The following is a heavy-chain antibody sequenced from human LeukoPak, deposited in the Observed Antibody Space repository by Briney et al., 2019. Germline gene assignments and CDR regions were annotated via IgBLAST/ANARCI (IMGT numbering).Heavy chain of an antibody. J-gene: IGHJ4*02. CDR1: GGSITSYY. CDR3: ARHSIASDGARLFDY. Sequence: SETLSLTCTVSGGSITSYYWAWLRQPPGKGLEWIGYLYYSGYSNYNPSLKSRVSMSVDTSKNQFSLKLISVTAADTAVYYCARHSIASDGARLFDYWGRGTLVTVSS. CDR2: LYYSGYS. D-gene: IGHD2-21*01. V-gene: IGHV4-59*08.